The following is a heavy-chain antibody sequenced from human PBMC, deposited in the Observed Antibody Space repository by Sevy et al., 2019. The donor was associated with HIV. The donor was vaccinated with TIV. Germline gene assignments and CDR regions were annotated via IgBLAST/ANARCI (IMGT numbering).Heavy chain of an antibody. CDR2: INTTSGNP. V-gene: IGHV7-4-1*01. D-gene: IGHD3-9*01. CDR1: GYTFTNYG. J-gene: IGHJ4*02. Sequence: ASVKVSCKGSGYTFTNYGLFWVRQAPGHGLEYMGRINTTSGNPTFAPGFAGRFFFPLDTSVSTAFLQIDSLKAEDTALYYCARAHYNYFDTWGQGSLVTVSS. CDR3: ARAHYNYFDT.